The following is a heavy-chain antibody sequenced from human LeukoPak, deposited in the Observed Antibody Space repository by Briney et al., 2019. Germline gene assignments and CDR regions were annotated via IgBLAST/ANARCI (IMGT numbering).Heavy chain of an antibody. CDR3: ARDQGGGYSAFDY. CDR1: GFTFRSNG. CDR2: IWYDGSKK. Sequence: GRSLRLSCAASGFTFRSNGMHWVRQAPGKGLDWVAGIWYDGSKKYYQDSLRGRFTISRDNSKNTLYLQMNSLRAEDTAVYYCARDQGGGYSAFDYWGQGTLVTVSS. V-gene: IGHV3-33*01. J-gene: IGHJ4*02. D-gene: IGHD5-12*01.